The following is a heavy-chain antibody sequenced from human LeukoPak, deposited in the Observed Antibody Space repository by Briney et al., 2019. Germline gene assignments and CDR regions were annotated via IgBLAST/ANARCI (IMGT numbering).Heavy chain of an antibody. CDR1: GFTFSSYS. J-gene: IGHJ5*02. Sequence: GGSLRLSCAASGFTFSSYSMTWVRQAPGKGLEWVSSISSSSSHIYHADSVKGRFTISRDNAKNSLFLQMNSLRAEDTAVYYCAREAAAGPTHPNWFDPWGQGTLVTVSS. CDR3: AREAAAGPTHPNWFDP. CDR2: ISSSSSHI. D-gene: IGHD6-13*01. V-gene: IGHV3-21*01.